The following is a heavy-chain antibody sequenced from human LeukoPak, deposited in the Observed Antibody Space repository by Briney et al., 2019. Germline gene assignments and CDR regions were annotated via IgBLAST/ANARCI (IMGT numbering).Heavy chain of an antibody. CDR1: GFTFSSYR. J-gene: IGHJ4*02. Sequence: GGSLRLSCAASGFTFSSYRMHWVRQAPGKGLVWVSRINTDGSSTSYANSVKGRFTISRDNAKNTLDLQMNSLRAEDTAVYYCARGAAAAHFDYWGRGTLVTVSS. CDR2: INTDGSST. CDR3: ARGAAAAHFDY. D-gene: IGHD6-13*01. V-gene: IGHV3-74*01.